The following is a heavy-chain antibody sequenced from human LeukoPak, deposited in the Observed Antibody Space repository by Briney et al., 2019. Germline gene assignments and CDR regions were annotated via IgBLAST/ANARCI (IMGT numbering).Heavy chain of an antibody. CDR2: VNPDGSSI. CDR1: GFTFSRYW. CDR3: ARTLNWNDDWVFDY. V-gene: IGHV3-74*01. D-gene: IGHD1-1*01. Sequence: GGSLRLSCAASGFTFSRYWMHWVRQVPGKGLVCVSRVNPDGSSITYADSVKGRFTSSRDNAKNTLYLQMNSLRAEDTAVYYCARTLNWNDDWVFDYWGQGTLVTVSS. J-gene: IGHJ4*02.